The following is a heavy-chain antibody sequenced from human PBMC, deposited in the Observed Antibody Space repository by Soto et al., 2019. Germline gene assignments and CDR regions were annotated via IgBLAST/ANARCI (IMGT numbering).Heavy chain of an antibody. Sequence: ASVKVSCKASGYSFIRFGVSWVRQAPGQGLEWMGWISPYNHYTNYAQNFQDRVTMTTDTSTSTAYMELRSLRSDDTAVFYCARDSGKATVTYDYWGQGTLVTVSS. CDR2: ISPYNHYT. V-gene: IGHV1-18*01. J-gene: IGHJ4*02. CDR3: ARDSGKATVTYDY. D-gene: IGHD4-17*01. CDR1: GYSFIRFG.